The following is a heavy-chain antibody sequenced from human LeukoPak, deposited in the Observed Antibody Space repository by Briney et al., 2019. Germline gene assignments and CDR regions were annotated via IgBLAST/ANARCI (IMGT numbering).Heavy chain of an antibody. CDR1: GYTFTTYH. V-gene: IGHV1-3*01. Sequence: ASVKVSCKASGYTFTTYHMHWVRQAPGQRLEWMGWIIAGNGNTKYSQKFQGRVTITRDTSASTAYMELSSLRSQDTAVYYCATVSGYSSSWFDYWGQGTLVTVSS. J-gene: IGHJ4*02. D-gene: IGHD6-13*01. CDR2: IIAGNGNT. CDR3: ATVSGYSSSWFDY.